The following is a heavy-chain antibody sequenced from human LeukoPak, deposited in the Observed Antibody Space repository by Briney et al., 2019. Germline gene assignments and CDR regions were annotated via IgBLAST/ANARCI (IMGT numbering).Heavy chain of an antibody. CDR2: ISTSSSYI. CDR3: ARRRGLRFSVPDAFDI. D-gene: IGHD5-12*01. V-gene: IGHV3-21*01. CDR1: GFTFSRYS. J-gene: IGHJ3*02. Sequence: GGSLRLSCAASGFTFSRYSINWVRQAPGKGLEWVSFISTSSSYIHYADSVKGRFTISRDNAKNSLYLQMNSLRVEDTAVYYCARRRGLRFSVPDAFDIWGQGTMVTVSS.